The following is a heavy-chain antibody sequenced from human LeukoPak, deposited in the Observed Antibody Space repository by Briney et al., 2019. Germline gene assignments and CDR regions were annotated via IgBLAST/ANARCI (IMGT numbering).Heavy chain of an antibody. CDR3: ARDKSGTTQGDSDY. CDR2: IDPSGGSR. Sequence: ASVKASCKASGYTFTRYYIHWVRQAPGQGLEWMGIIDPSGGSRSYAQKFQGRVTITRDTSTSTVYMELSSLRSEDTAVYYCARDKSGTTQGDSDYWGQGTLVTVSS. V-gene: IGHV1-46*01. CDR1: GYTFTRYY. D-gene: IGHD1-1*01. J-gene: IGHJ4*02.